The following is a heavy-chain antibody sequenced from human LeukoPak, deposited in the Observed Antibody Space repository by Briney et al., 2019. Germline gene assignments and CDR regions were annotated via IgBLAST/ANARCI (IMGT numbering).Heavy chain of an antibody. Sequence: SQTLSLTCTVSGGSISSGDYSWSWIRQPPGKGLEWIGYIYYSGSTYYNPSLKSRVTISVDTSKNQFSLKLSSVTAADTAVYYCARGYYGYDFWSGYYPLRWFDPWGQGTLVTVPS. CDR2: IYYSGST. CDR3: ARGYYGYDFWSGYYPLRWFDP. V-gene: IGHV4-30-4*01. D-gene: IGHD3-3*01. CDR1: GGSISSGDYS. J-gene: IGHJ5*02.